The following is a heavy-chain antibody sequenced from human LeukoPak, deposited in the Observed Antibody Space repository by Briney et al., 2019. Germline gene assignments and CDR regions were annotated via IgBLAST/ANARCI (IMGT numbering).Heavy chain of an antibody. CDR3: AKEALLRGPNWFDP. CDR1: GFTFGSYG. J-gene: IGHJ5*02. Sequence: GGSLRLSCAASGFTFGSYGMHWVRQAPGKGLEWVAFIRYDGSNKYYADSVKGRFTISRDNSKNTLYLQMNSLRAEDTAVYYCAKEALLRGPNWFDPWGQGTLVTVSS. CDR2: IRYDGSNK. D-gene: IGHD4-17*01. V-gene: IGHV3-30*02.